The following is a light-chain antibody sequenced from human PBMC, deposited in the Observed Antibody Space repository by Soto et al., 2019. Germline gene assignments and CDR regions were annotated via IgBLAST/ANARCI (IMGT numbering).Light chain of an antibody. CDR1: HIGSKG. V-gene: IGLV3-21*02. CDR3: SSYAGSNHFV. J-gene: IGLJ1*01. CDR2: DDS. Sequence: SYELTQPPSVSVAPGQTARLTCGGVHIGSKGVHWYQQRPGQAPVLVVYDDSDRPSGIPERFSGSNSGNTATLTVSGLQAEDEADYYCSSYAGSNHFVFGTGPKVTVL.